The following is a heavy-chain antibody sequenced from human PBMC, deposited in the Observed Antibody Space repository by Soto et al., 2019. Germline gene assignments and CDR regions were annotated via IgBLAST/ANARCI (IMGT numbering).Heavy chain of an antibody. D-gene: IGHD6-13*01. Sequence: ASVKVSCKASGYTFTSYAIHWVRQAPGQRLEWMGWINDGNGNTKYSQKFQGRVTITRDTSASTAYMELSSLRSEDTAVYYCARDLWLGSSTSLLDYYYGMDVWGQGATVTVSS. J-gene: IGHJ6*02. V-gene: IGHV1-3*01. CDR1: GYTFTSYA. CDR2: INDGNGNT. CDR3: ARDLWLGSSTSLLDYYYGMDV.